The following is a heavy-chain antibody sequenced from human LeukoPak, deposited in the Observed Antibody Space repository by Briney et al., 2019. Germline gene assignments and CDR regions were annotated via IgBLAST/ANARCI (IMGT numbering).Heavy chain of an antibody. J-gene: IGHJ5*02. CDR3: ARELWFANAPGSWLDP. Sequence: SETLSLTGVVSGDSISSGAYSWSWIRQPPGKGLEWIGYIFHTGSTFYNPSLKSRLTISVDNSKNQFSLRLSSVTAADTAVYYCARELWFANAPGSWLDPWGQGTLVTVSS. V-gene: IGHV4-30-2*01. CDR1: GDSISSGAYS. D-gene: IGHD3-10*01. CDR2: IFHTGST.